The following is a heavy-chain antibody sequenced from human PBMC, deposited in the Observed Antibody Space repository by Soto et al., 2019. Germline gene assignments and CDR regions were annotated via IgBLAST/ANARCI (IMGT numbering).Heavy chain of an antibody. D-gene: IGHD3-3*01. V-gene: IGHV4-61*08. CDR1: GDSFKIGGYS. CDR3: ARDFAYFDS. CDR2: VYHTGRT. Sequence: SETLSLSCTFSGDSFKIGGYSWSWIRQPPAKGLEWIGYVYHTGRTSYNPSLKSRVSISMDTSKNQFSLNLDSVTAADTAVYFCARDFAYFDSWGQGTLVTVSS. J-gene: IGHJ4*02.